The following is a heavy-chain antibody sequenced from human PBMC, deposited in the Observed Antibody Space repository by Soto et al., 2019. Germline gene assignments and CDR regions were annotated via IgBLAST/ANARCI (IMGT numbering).Heavy chain of an antibody. CDR1: GYTFTSYD. D-gene: IGHD3-3*01. CDR3: ARGTYTQYDFWSGRSSYYFDS. J-gene: IGHJ4*02. Sequence: QVQLLQSGAEVKKPGASVKVSCKASGYTFTSYDINWVRQATAQGLEWMGWMNPNSGNTGYAQKFQGRDTMTRNTSISTAYMELSSLRSEDTAVYYCARGTYTQYDFWSGRSSYYFDSWGQGTLVTVSS. CDR2: MNPNSGNT. V-gene: IGHV1-8*01.